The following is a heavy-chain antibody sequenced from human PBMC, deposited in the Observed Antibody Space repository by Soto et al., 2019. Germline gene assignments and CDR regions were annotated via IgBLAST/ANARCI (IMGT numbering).Heavy chain of an antibody. Sequence: SQTLSLTCAISGDSVSSNSAAWNWIRQSPSRGLEWLGRTYYRSKWYNDYAVSVKSRITINPDTSKNQFSLQLNSVTPEDTAVYYCARDPEGITGKPAYYYGMDAWGQGTTVTV. V-gene: IGHV6-1*01. J-gene: IGHJ6*02. CDR2: TYYRSKWYN. CDR3: ARDPEGITGKPAYYYGMDA. CDR1: GDSVSSNSAA. D-gene: IGHD1-20*01.